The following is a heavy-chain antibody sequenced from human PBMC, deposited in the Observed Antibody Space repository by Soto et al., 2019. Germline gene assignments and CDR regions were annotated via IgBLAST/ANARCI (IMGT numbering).Heavy chain of an antibody. V-gene: IGHV1-69*12. J-gene: IGHJ3*02. CDR2: IIPVFGSA. Sequence: QVQLVQSGAEVKKPGSSVKVSCEASGATLNTFINYGITWVRQAPGQGLEWMGGIIPVFGSAHYAQKFQGRVTISADESTRTVYMELSSLRSDDTAVYYCARGAATKIVVVMYDAFEIWGQGTMVTVSS. CDR3: ARGAATKIVVVMYDAFEI. CDR1: GATLNTFINYG. D-gene: IGHD3-22*01.